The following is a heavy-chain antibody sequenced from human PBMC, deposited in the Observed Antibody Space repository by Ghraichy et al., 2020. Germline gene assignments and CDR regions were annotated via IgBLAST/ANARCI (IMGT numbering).Heavy chain of an antibody. CDR1: GGSISSYY. CDR3: AREAEQQGMDV. CDR2: IYYSGST. V-gene: IGHV4-59*01. D-gene: IGHD6-13*01. J-gene: IGHJ6*02. Sequence: SETLSLTCTVSGGSISSYYWSWIRQPPGKGLEWIGYIYYSGSTNYNPSLKSRVTISVDTSKNQFSLKLSSVTAADTAVYYCAREAEQQGMDVWGQGTTVTVSS.